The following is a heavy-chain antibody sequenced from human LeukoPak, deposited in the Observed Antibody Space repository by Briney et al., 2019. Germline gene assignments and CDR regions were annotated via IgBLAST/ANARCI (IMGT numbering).Heavy chain of an antibody. J-gene: IGHJ6*02. CDR1: GYTFTSYA. Sequence: GSVKVSCKASGYTFTSYAMNWVRQAPGQGLEWMGWIITNTGNPTYAQGFTGRFVFSLDTSVSTAYLQISSLKAEDTAVYYCARDSVEYCSSTSCYEDYYGMDVWGQGTTVTVSS. D-gene: IGHD2-2*01. CDR3: ARDSVEYCSSTSCYEDYYGMDV. CDR2: IITNTGNP. V-gene: IGHV7-4-1*02.